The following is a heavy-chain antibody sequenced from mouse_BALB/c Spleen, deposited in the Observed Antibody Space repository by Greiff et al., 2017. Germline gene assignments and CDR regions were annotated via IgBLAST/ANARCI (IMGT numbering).Heavy chain of an antibody. CDR3: NAPDSSGGFDY. Sequence: VQLKQSGAELMKPGASVKLSCTASGFNIKDYYMHWVKQRPEQGLEWIGWIDPENGDTEYAPKFQGKATMTADTSSNTAYLQLSSLTSEDTAVYYCNAPDSSGGFDYWGQGTTLTVSS. CDR1: GFNIKDYY. V-gene: IGHV14-4*02. J-gene: IGHJ2*01. CDR2: IDPENGDT. D-gene: IGHD3-2*01.